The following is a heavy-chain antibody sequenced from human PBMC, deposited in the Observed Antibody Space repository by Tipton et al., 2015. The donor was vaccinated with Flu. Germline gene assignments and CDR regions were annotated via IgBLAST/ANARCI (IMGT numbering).Heavy chain of an antibody. CDR3: AGAAAAAWVY. Sequence: TLSLTCTVPGGSISSGSYYWSWIRQPAGKGLEWIGRIYTSGSTNYNPSLKSRVTILVDTSKNQFSLNLSSVTAADTAVYFCAGAAAAAWVYWG. CDR2: IYTSGST. V-gene: IGHV4-61*02. J-gene: IGHJ4*01. D-gene: IGHD2-2*01. CDR1: GGSISSGSYY.